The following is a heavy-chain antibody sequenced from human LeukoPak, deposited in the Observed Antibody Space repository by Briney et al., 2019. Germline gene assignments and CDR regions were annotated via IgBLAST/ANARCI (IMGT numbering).Heavy chain of an antibody. D-gene: IGHD2-21*02. J-gene: IGHJ4*02. CDR2: ISYDGSNK. Sequence: PGGSLRLSCAASGFTFSSYAMHWVRQAPGKGLEWVAVISYDGSNKYYADSVKGRFTISRDNSKNTLYLQMNSLRAEDTAVYYCARGMIGGDLTSFDYWGQGTLVTGSS. CDR3: ARGMIGGDLTSFDY. V-gene: IGHV3-30-3*01. CDR1: GFTFSSYA.